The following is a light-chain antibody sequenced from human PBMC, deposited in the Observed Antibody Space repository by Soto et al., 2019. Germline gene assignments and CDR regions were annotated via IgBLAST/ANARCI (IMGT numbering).Light chain of an antibody. CDR2: EGT. Sequence: QSALTQPASVSGSPGQSITISCTRSSTDFENYNLVSWYQHCPDKAPKLIIYEGTKRPSEISDRFSGSKSGNTASLTISGLQAEDEADYYCSSYTSSSAPVVLGGGTKVTVL. CDR3: SSYTSSSAPVV. CDR1: STDFENYNL. J-gene: IGLJ2*01. V-gene: IGLV2-14*02.